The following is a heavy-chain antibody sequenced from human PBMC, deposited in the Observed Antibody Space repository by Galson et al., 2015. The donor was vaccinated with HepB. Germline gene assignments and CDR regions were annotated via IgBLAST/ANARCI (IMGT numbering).Heavy chain of an antibody. J-gene: IGHJ2*01. D-gene: IGHD3-10*01. CDR1: GYSFTSYW. Sequence: QSGAEVKKPGESLTISCEGSGYSFTSYWIGWVRQMPGKGLEWMGIIYPGDSDTRYSPSFQGQVTISADKSISTAYLQWSSLKASDTAMYCCARKGGSEGMPRFGDIFPPPPVGYFDLWGRGTLVTVSS. V-gene: IGHV5-51*03. CDR3: ARKGGSEGMPRFGDIFPPPPVGYFDL. CDR2: IYPGDSDT.